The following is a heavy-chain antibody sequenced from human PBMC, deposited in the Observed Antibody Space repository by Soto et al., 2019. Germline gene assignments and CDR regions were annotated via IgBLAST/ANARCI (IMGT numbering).Heavy chain of an antibody. Sequence: GASVKGSCKTSGYSFTNYAISWVRQAPGQGLQWMGWISAYSGDTKYAQRFQDRLTVTTDPSTTTAYMELRSLRSDDTAVYYCARDGRVFSIFGETMDVWGQGTTVTVSS. CDR1: GYSFTNYA. J-gene: IGHJ6*02. CDR3: ARDGRVFSIFGETMDV. V-gene: IGHV1-18*01. D-gene: IGHD3-3*01. CDR2: ISAYSGDT.